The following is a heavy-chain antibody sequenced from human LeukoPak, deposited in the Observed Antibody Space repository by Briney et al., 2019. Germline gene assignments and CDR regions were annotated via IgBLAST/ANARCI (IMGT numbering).Heavy chain of an antibody. CDR2: IFARGGT. CDR3: ATLGYCTGGDCYQGDF. CDR1: GASFRSYY. D-gene: IGHD2-8*02. J-gene: IGHJ4*02. V-gene: IGHV4-59*01. Sequence: SETLSLTCTVSGASFRSYYWNWIRPPQGKGLEWIGYIFARGGTSYNPSLKSRANILIDTSKNQFSLSLTSVTAADTAVYYCATLGYCTGGDCYQGDFWGQGTLVTVSS.